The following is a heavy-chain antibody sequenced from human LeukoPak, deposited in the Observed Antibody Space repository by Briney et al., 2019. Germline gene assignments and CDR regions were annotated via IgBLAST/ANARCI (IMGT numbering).Heavy chain of an antibody. CDR3: AREGLQTYNWNYYVGNYYYYYMDV. Sequence: SVKVSCKASGGTFSSYAISWVRQAPGQGLEWMGRIIPIFGTANYAQKFQGRVTITTDESTSTAYMELSSLRSEDTAAYYCAREGLQTYNWNYYVGNYYYYYMDVWGKGTTVTVSS. J-gene: IGHJ6*03. V-gene: IGHV1-69*05. CDR2: IIPIFGTA. D-gene: IGHD1-7*01. CDR1: GGTFSSYA.